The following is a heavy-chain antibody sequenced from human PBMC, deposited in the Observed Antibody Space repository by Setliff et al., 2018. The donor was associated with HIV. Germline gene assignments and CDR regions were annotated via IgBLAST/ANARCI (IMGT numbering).Heavy chain of an antibody. CDR1: GYMFNIYY. CDR3: ARDGGGPGDYYYYYMDV. D-gene: IGHD3-16*01. V-gene: IGHV1-2*02. Sequence: ASVKVSCKASGYMFNIYYMHWVRQVPGQGLEWMGWSNPNTGGTKYAQKFQGRVTMTMDTSTTTAYMELSRLKSDDTAVYYCARDGGGPGDYYYYYMDVWAKGTTVTVSS. J-gene: IGHJ6*03. CDR2: SNPNTGGT.